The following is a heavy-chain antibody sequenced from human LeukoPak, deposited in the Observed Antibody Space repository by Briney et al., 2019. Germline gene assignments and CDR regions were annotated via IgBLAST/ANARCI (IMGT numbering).Heavy chain of an antibody. CDR3: ARDSTIFGVVIPNGMDV. J-gene: IGHJ6*02. CDR1: GFTFSSYS. Sequence: GGSLRLSCAASGFTFSSYSMNWVRQAPGKGLEWVSSISSSSSYIYYADSVKGRFTNSRDNAKNSLYLQMNSLRAEDTAVYYCARDSTIFGVVIPNGMDVWGQGTTVTVSS. V-gene: IGHV3-21*01. CDR2: ISSSSSYI. D-gene: IGHD3-3*01.